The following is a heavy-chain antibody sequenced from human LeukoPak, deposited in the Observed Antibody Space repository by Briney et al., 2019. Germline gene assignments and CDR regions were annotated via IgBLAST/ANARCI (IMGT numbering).Heavy chain of an antibody. V-gene: IGHV4-34*01. Sequence: SETLSLTCAVYGGSFSGYYWSWIRQPPGKGLEWIGEINHSGSTNYNPSLKSRVTMSVDTSKNQFSLRLHSVTAADTAVYYCARDRSYYSDTGTDYWGQGALVTVSS. CDR3: ARDRSYYSDTGTDY. CDR1: GGSFSGYY. CDR2: INHSGST. D-gene: IGHD3-22*01. J-gene: IGHJ4*02.